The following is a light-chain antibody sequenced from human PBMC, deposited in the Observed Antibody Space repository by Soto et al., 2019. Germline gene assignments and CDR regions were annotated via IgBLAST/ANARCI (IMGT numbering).Light chain of an antibody. Sequence: IVMTQSPATLSVSPSQRSTLYFSSSQSVSSNLAWYQQKPGQAPRLLIYGASTRATGIPARFSGSGSGTEFTLTISSLQSEDFAVYYCQHYNNWPPYTFGQGTKVDIK. CDR2: GAS. V-gene: IGKV3-15*01. CDR3: QHYNNWPPYT. J-gene: IGKJ2*01. CDR1: QSVSSN.